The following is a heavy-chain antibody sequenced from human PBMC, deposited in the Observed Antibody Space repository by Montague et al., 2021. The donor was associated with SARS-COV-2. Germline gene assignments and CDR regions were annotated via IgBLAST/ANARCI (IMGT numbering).Heavy chain of an antibody. V-gene: IGHV4-59*12. CDR2: THYSGTT. CDR3: ARGTAYDHVYY. CDR1: SGSLSDYY. J-gene: IGHJ4*02. Sequence: SETLSLTCTASSGSLSDYYWNWIRQPPGKGLEWIGFTHYSGTTKYNPSLKSRLNMSLDTSKNQLSLTLNSVTAADTAIYYCARGTAYDHVYYWGQGAPVTVAS. D-gene: IGHD2-8*02.